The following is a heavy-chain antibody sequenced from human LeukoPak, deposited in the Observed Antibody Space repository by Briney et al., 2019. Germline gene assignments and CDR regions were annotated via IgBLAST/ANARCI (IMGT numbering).Heavy chain of an antibody. CDR3: ARDAVENYYGSGSYPDY. CDR2: ISSSSSYI. Sequence: GGSLRLSCAASGFTFSSYSMNWVRQAPGKGLEWVSSISSSSSYIYYADSVKGRFTISRDNAKNSLYLQMNSLRAEDTAVYYCARDAVENYYGSGSYPDYWGQGTLVTVSS. V-gene: IGHV3-21*01. D-gene: IGHD3-10*01. J-gene: IGHJ4*02. CDR1: GFTFSSYS.